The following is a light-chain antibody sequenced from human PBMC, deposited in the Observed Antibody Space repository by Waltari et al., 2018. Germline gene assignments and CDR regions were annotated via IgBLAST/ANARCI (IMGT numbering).Light chain of an antibody. CDR2: GAA. CDR1: QGISRY. CDR3: QHHFRLPAT. V-gene: IGKV3-20*01. J-gene: IGKJ1*01. Sequence: IMLTQSPGTLSLSPGERATLSCRASQGISRYLAWYQQKPGQAPRLLIYGAATRATGIPDRFSGSGSGTYFSLTISGLEPEDSAVYYCQHHFRLPATFGQGTKVEIK.